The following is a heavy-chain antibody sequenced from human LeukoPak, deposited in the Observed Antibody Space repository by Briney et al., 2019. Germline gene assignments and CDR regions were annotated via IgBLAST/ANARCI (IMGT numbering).Heavy chain of an antibody. D-gene: IGHD1-26*01. CDR1: GFTFSYFS. CDR2: ISSSSTTI. Sequence: PGGSLRLSCAASGFTFSYFSMNWVRQAPGKGLEWVSYISSSSTTIYYADSVKGRFTISRDNADNSLYLQMSNLRAEDTAVYYCARVSGSYGDSAYWGQGTLVTVSS. J-gene: IGHJ4*02. CDR3: ARVSGSYGDSAY. V-gene: IGHV3-48*04.